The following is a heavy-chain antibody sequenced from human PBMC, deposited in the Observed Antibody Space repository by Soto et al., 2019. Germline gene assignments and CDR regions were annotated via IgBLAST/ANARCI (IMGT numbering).Heavy chain of an antibody. CDR1: GFTFNIYA. V-gene: IGHV3-23*01. CDR3: AKDQGFDWLPSYYYYYGMDV. CDR2: ISDSGGST. J-gene: IGHJ6*02. D-gene: IGHD3-9*01. Sequence: VGSLRLSCAASGFTFNIYAMSWVRQAPGKGLEWVSAISDSGGSTYYADSVKGLFTISRDNSKNTLCRQMNSLRAEDTAVYYCAKDQGFDWLPSYYYYYGMDVWGQGTTVTVSS.